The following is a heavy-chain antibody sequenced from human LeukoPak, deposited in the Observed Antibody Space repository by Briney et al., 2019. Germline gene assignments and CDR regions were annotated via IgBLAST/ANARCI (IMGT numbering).Heavy chain of an antibody. CDR2: ISSSSSYI. V-gene: IGHV3-21*06. CDR3: ARDISSGDVDIAAIDAFDM. J-gene: IGHJ3*02. D-gene: IGHD5-12*01. CDR1: GFTFSRYS. Sequence: GGSLRLSCAASGFTFSRYSMNWVRQAPGKGLEWVSSISSSSSYIYYAESVKDRFTISRGNPKNSLYLQMNSLRDEDTAVYYCARDISSGDVDIAAIDAFDMWGQGTMVTVSS.